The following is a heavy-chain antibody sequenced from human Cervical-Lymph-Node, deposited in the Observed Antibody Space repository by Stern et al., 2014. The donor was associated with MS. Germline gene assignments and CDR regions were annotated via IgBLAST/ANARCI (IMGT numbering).Heavy chain of an antibody. D-gene: IGHD1-1*01. CDR3: ALNWNLDY. CDR2: IGGSGDST. V-gene: IGHV3-23*04. Sequence: EMQLVESGGGLVQPGGSLRLSCAASGFTFSSYAMSWVRQAPGKGLEWVSAIGGSGDSTYYADSVKGRFTISRDNSQNTLYLQMNSLRAEDTAVYYCALNWNLDYWGQGTLVTVSS. CDR1: GFTFSSYA. J-gene: IGHJ4*02.